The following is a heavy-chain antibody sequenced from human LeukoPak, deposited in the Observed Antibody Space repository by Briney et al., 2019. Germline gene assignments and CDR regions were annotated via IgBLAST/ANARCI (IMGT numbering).Heavy chain of an antibody. J-gene: IGHJ4*02. CDR3: SREGPEGY. Sequence: SVKVSCKASGGTFSSYAITWVRQAPGQGLEWMGGIFPIFGTANYAQRFQGRVTNTTDESTSTTYMEPSSLRAEDTAVYYCSREGPEGYWGQGTLVTVSS. CDR2: IFPIFGTA. CDR1: GGTFSSYA. V-gene: IGHV1-69*05.